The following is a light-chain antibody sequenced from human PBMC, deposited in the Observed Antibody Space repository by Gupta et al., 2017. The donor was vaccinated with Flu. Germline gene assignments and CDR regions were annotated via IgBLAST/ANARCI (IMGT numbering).Light chain of an antibody. CDR3: SSYTSSSTPG. CDR1: SSDVGGYNY. Sequence: QSALTQPASVSGSPGQSITISCTGTSSDVGGYNYVSWYQQHPGKAPKLMIYEVSNRPSGVSNRFSGSKSGNTASLTXSXLQAEDXADYYCSSYTSSSTPGFGGGTKLTVL. CDR2: EVS. V-gene: IGLV2-14*01. J-gene: IGLJ2*01.